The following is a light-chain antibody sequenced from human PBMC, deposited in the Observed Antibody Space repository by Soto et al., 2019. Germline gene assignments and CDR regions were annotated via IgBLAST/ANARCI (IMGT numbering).Light chain of an antibody. Sequence: AIQLTQSPSSLSASVGDRVTITCRASQGISSALAWYQQKPGKAPKLLIYDASTLESGVPSRFTGSGSGTDFTITISSLQPADFAPYYCQQFNSYPYTFGQGTNLDIK. CDR3: QQFNSYPYT. CDR1: QGISSA. CDR2: DAS. V-gene: IGKV1-13*02. J-gene: IGKJ2*01.